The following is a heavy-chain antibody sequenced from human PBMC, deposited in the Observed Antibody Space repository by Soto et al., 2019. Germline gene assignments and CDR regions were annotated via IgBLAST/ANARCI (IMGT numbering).Heavy chain of an antibody. CDR1: GDSIRTDNW. CDR3: ARDSAGAGESDRFDY. J-gene: IGHJ4*02. CDR2: VYENGHT. V-gene: IGHV4-4*02. Sequence: PSETLSLTCAVSGDSIRTDNWWSWVRQPPGKGLEWIGEVYENGHTNYNPSLKSRVAMSVDTTKNQFSLKLTSVAAADTAMYYCARDSAGAGESDRFDYWGQGAQVTVSS.